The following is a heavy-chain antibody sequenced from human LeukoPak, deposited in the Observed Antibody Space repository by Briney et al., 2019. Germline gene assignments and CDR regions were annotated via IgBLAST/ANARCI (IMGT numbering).Heavy chain of an antibody. D-gene: IGHD3-22*01. J-gene: IGHJ5*02. Sequence: GGSLRLSCAASGFTFSSYSMNWVRQAPGKGLEWVSSISSSSSYIYYADSVKGRFTISRDNAKNSLYLQMNSLRAEDTAVYYCARDLRPRPQISITMIVAVTDWFDPWGQGTLVTVSS. CDR1: GFTFSSYS. CDR2: ISSSSSYI. CDR3: ARDLRPRPQISITMIVAVTDWFDP. V-gene: IGHV3-21*01.